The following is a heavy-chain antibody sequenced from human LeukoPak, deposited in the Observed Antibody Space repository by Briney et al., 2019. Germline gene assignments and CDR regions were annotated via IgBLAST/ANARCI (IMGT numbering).Heavy chain of an antibody. Sequence: PGGSLRLSCAASGFTFSTYWMHWVRQVPGKGLVRVSRINTDGSSTTYADSVKGRFTISRDNAKNTVDLQMNSLRAEDTAVYYCAGGTSGNYYCDSCGQGTLVTVSS. V-gene: IGHV3-74*01. CDR2: INTDGSST. CDR1: GFTFSTYW. CDR3: AGGTSGNYYCDS. J-gene: IGHJ4*02. D-gene: IGHD3-10*01.